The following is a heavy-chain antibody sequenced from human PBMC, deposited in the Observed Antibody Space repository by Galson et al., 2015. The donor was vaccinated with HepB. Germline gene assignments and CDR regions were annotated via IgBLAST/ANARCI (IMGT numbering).Heavy chain of an antibody. CDR2: ISANNENT. CDR3: ARGNRFDSSGYYLY. V-gene: IGHV1-18*04. D-gene: IGHD3-22*01. Sequence: SVKVSCKASGYTFTNFGIRWVRQAPGQGLEWMGWISANNENTNYARKFQGRVTMITDTSTSTAYMELRSLRSDDTAVYYCARGNRFDSSGYYLYWGQGTLVTVSS. J-gene: IGHJ4*02. CDR1: GYTFTNFG.